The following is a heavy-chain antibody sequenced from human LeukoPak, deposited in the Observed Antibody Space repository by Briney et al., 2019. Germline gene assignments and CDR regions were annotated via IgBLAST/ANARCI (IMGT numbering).Heavy chain of an antibody. D-gene: IGHD3-22*01. V-gene: IGHV3-15*01. Sequence: GGCLRLSCAASGFTFSNAWMSWVRQAPGKGLEWVGRIKSKTDGGTTDYAAPVKGRFTISRDDSKNTLYLQMNSLKTEDTAVYYCTTGYDSSGYYYVYSYAFDIWGQGTMVTVSS. J-gene: IGHJ3*02. CDR2: IKSKTDGGTT. CDR1: GFTFSNAW. CDR3: TTGYDSSGYYYVYSYAFDI.